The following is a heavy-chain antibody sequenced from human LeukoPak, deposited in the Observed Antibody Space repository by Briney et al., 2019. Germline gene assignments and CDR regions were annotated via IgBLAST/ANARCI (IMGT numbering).Heavy chain of an antibody. CDR3: ARDRGRITMIVDY. J-gene: IGHJ4*02. D-gene: IGHD3-22*01. V-gene: IGHV4-39*07. CDR2: IYYSGST. CDR1: GGSISSSSYY. Sequence: SETLSLTCTVSGGSISSSSYYWGWIRQPPGKGLEWIGSIYYSGSTYYNPSLKSRVTISVDTSKNQFSLKLSSVTAADTAVYYCARDRGRITMIVDYWGQGTLVTVSS.